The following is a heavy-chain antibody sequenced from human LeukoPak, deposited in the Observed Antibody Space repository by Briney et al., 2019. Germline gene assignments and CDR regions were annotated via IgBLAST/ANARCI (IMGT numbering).Heavy chain of an antibody. Sequence: SVKVSCKASGGTFSSYAISWVRQAPGQGLEWMGGIIPIFGTANYAQKFQGRVTITAAESTSTAYMELSSLRSEDTAVYYCARDPLYDFWSGYAGYYGMDVWGQGTTVTVSS. J-gene: IGHJ6*02. V-gene: IGHV1-69*01. CDR3: ARDPLYDFWSGYAGYYGMDV. CDR1: GGTFSSYA. CDR2: IIPIFGTA. D-gene: IGHD3-3*01.